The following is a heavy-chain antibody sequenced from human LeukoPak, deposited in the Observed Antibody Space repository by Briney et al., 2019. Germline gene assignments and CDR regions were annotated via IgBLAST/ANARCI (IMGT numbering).Heavy chain of an antibody. Sequence: GASVNVSCKASGYTFTSYGISWVRQAPGQGLEWMGWISAYNGNTNYAQKLQGRVTMTTDTSTSTAYMELRSLRSDDTAVYYCARDYRPGSSWYQVNFDYWGQGTLVTVSS. CDR2: ISAYNGNT. V-gene: IGHV1-18*01. CDR1: GYTFTSYG. D-gene: IGHD6-13*01. J-gene: IGHJ4*02. CDR3: ARDYRPGSSWYQVNFDY.